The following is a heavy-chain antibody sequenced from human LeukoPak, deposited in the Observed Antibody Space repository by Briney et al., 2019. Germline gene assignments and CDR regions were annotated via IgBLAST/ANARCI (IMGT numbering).Heavy chain of an antibody. V-gene: IGHV4-59*01. J-gene: IGHJ4*02. Sequence: SETLSLTCTVSGGSISSYYWSWIRQPPGKGLEWIGYIYYSGSTNYNPSLKSRVTISVDTSKNQFSLKLSSVTAADTAVYYCASMRDGYTRYDYWGQGTLVTVSS. CDR3: ASMRDGYTRYDY. CDR2: IYYSGST. D-gene: IGHD5-24*01. CDR1: GGSISSYY.